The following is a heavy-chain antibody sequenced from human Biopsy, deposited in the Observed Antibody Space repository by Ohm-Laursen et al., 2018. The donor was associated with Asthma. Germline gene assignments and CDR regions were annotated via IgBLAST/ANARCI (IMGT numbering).Heavy chain of an antibody. D-gene: IGHD1-20*01. CDR2: ISYDGSKK. V-gene: IGHV3-30*18. Sequence: SSLRLSCAVSGVSLSSFGMNWVRQAPGKGLEWVAVISYDGSKKEYGDSVKGRFTISRDNSKDTVYLQMNSLRAEDTAVYYCAKGRYKWNDGYYGLDVWGQGTTVTVS. CDR1: GVSLSSFG. J-gene: IGHJ6*02. CDR3: AKGRYKWNDGYYGLDV.